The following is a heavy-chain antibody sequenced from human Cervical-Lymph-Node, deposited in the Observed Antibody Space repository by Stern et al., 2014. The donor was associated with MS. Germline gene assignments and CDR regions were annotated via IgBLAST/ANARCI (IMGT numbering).Heavy chain of an antibody. D-gene: IGHD6-19*01. CDR1: GYTFSDYY. CDR3: ARDSGQWLVFNYYAMDV. CDR2: IHTNSGGT. Sequence: QVQLVQSGAEVQKPGASVKVSCKASGYTFSDYYLYWVRQAPGQGLEWMGWIHTNSGGTKYAQKFQGRVTMTRATSISTAYMELRRLRSDDTAMYYCARDSGQWLVFNYYAMDVWGQGTTVSVSS. J-gene: IGHJ6*02. V-gene: IGHV1-2*02.